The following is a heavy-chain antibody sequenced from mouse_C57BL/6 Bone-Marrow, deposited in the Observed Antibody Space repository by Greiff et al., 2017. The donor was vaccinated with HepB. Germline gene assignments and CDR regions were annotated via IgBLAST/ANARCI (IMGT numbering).Heavy chain of an antibody. V-gene: IGHV1-69*01. CDR1: GYTFTSYW. J-gene: IGHJ3*01. CDR2: IDPSDSYT. D-gene: IGHD2-4*01. Sequence: QVQLQQPGAELVMPGASVKLSCKASGYTFTSYWMHWVKQRPGQGLEWIGEIDPSDSYTNYNQKFKGKSTLTVDKSSSTAYMQLSSLTSEDSAVYYCSRRIYYDYAWFAYWGQGTLVTVSA. CDR3: SRRIYYDYAWFAY.